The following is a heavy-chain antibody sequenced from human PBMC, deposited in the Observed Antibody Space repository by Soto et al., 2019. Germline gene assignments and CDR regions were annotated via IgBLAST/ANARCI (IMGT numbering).Heavy chain of an antibody. Sequence: QVQLEQSGAEVKRPGSSVKVSCRASGGTFTSYSINWVRRAPGQGPEWMGAVIPRFGTTTYAQRFEGRVTMTADASTSTVFMEQSGLRSEDTAVYFCARARIVAVSGRTGGYFLHPIDLRGQGTAVIVSS. D-gene: IGHD2-2*01. V-gene: IGHV1-69*01. CDR1: GGTFTSYS. J-gene: IGHJ6*02. CDR2: VIPRFGTT. CDR3: ARARIVAVSGRTGGYFLHPIDL.